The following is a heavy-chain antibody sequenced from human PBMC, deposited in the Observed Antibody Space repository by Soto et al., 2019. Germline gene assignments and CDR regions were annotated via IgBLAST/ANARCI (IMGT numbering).Heavy chain of an antibody. CDR1: GFTFTSSA. D-gene: IGHD1-7*01. CDR2: IVVGSGNT. Sequence: ASVKVSCKASGFTFTSSAVQWVRQARGQRLEWIGWIVVGSGNTNYAQKFQERVTITRDMSTSTAYMELSSLRSEDTAVYYCAAGGANWNYVIFDYWGQGTLVTVSS. V-gene: IGHV1-58*01. J-gene: IGHJ4*02. CDR3: AAGGANWNYVIFDY.